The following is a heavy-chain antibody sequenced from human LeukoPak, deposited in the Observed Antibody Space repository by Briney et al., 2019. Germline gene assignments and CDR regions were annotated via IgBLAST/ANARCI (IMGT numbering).Heavy chain of an antibody. CDR2: ISAYNGDT. Sequence: ASVKVSCKASGYTFTSHGISWVRQAPGQGLEWMGWISAYNGDTKYAQNLQGRVTLTTYTLTTTAYLELRSLTSDDTAVYYCARDPSNTSGWKTWFDPWGQGTLVTVSS. CDR1: GYTFTSHG. CDR3: ARDPSNTSGWKTWFDP. D-gene: IGHD6-19*01. V-gene: IGHV1-18*01. J-gene: IGHJ5*02.